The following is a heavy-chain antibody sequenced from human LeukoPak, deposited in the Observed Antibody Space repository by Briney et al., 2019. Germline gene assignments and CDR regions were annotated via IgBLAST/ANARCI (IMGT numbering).Heavy chain of an antibody. CDR2: ISAYNGNT. CDR3: ARVGRYDYVWGSYRSLFDY. V-gene: IGHV1-18*01. D-gene: IGHD3-16*02. CDR1: GYTFTSYG. J-gene: IGHJ4*02. Sequence: GASVTVSCKASGYTFTSYGISWVRQAPGQGLEWMGWISAYNGNTNYAQKLQGRVTMTTDTSTSTAYMELRSLRSDDTAVYYCARVGRYDYVWGSYRSLFDYWGQGTLVTVSS.